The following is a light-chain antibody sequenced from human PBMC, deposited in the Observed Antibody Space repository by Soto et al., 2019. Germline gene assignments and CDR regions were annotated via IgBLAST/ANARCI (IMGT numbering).Light chain of an antibody. CDR1: QSISRY. Sequence: IVLTQSPGTLSLSPWERTTLSCRARQSISRYLAWYQQKPGQAPRLLIDGASNRATGIPDRFSGSGSGTYFTLTISRLEPEDFAVYYCQQYGSSGTFGQGTKVDI. CDR3: QQYGSSGT. V-gene: IGKV3-20*01. J-gene: IGKJ1*01. CDR2: GAS.